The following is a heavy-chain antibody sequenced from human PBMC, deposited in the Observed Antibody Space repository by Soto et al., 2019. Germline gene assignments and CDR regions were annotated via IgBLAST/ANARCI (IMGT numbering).Heavy chain of an antibody. CDR2: TLYRSKWST. D-gene: IGHD3-22*01. CDR3: AREAIVKRFDY. V-gene: IGHV6-1*01. CDR1: GDSVSSNTVA. J-gene: IGHJ4*02. Sequence: SQTLSLTCVISGDSVSSNTVAWNWIRQSPSRGLEWLGRTLYRSKWSTDYAVSVKSRISVNPDTSKNQFSLHLNSVTPDGTAVYYCAREAIVKRFDYWGQGTLVTLSS.